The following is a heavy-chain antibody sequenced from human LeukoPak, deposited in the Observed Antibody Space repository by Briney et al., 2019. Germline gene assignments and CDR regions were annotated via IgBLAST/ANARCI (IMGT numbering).Heavy chain of an antibody. D-gene: IGHD3-22*01. Sequence: SETLSLTCTVSGGSISSYYWSWIRQPPRKELGWIGYIFYNGSTNYSPSLKSRVTISVDTSQNQFSLKLTSVTAADTAVYYCARARYYYDNSVYPAVRFDFWGQGILVTVS. V-gene: IGHV4-59*01. CDR2: IFYNGST. J-gene: IGHJ4*02. CDR3: ARARYYYDNSVYPAVRFDF. CDR1: GGSISSYY.